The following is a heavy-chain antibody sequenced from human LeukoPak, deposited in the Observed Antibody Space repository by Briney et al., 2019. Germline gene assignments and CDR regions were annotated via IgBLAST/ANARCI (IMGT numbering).Heavy chain of an antibody. V-gene: IGHV1-18*01. J-gene: IGHJ4*02. D-gene: IGHD3-10*01. CDR2: ISAYNSNT. Sequence: GASVKVSCKASGYTFTSYGVSWVRQAPGQGLEWMGWISAYNSNTNYAQKFQGRVTMTTDTSTSTAYMELRSLRSDDTAVYYCGRVDYYYGSGTCSTYYFDYWGQGTLVTVSS. CDR3: GRVDYYYGSGTCSTYYFDY. CDR1: GYTFTSYG.